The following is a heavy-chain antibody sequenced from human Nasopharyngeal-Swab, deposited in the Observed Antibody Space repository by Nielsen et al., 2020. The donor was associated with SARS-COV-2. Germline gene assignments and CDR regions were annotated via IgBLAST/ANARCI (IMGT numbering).Heavy chain of an antibody. CDR2: INQDGSPK. D-gene: IGHD5-12*01. V-gene: IGHV3-7*03. J-gene: IGHJ5*02. CDR3: ARISRGYTGYVDQNWFDP. CDR1: GFTFSSYW. Sequence: GESLKISCAASGFTFSSYWMSWVRQAPGKGLECVANINQDGSPKYYVESVKGRFTASRDNAENLMYLQMDNLRAEDTAIYYCARISRGYTGYVDQNWFDPWGQGTLVTVSS.